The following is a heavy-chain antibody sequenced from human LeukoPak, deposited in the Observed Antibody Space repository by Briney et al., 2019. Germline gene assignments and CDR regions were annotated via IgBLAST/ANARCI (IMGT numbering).Heavy chain of an antibody. CDR3: ARGWSPDY. CDR1: GFTFSSYW. V-gene: IGHV3-7*01. D-gene: IGHD2-15*01. Sequence: GGSLRLSCGASGFTFSSYWMSWVRQAPGKGLEWVANIKQDGSEKYYVDSVKGRFTISRDNAKNSLYLQMNSLRAEDTAVYYCARGWSPDYWGQGTLVTVSS. J-gene: IGHJ4*02. CDR2: IKQDGSEK.